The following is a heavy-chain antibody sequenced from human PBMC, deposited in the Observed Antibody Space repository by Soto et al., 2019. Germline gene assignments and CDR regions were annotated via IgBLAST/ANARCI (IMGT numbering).Heavy chain of an antibody. J-gene: IGHJ6*02. V-gene: IGHV3-9*01. Sequence: EVQLVESGGGLVQPGRSLRLSCASSGFSFDDHAMHWVRQAPGKGLEWVSGISWDTKTIGYADSVKGRFTISRDNAKTSLYLQMISLRPEDTALYYCAKAGGGLMGYYYGMDVWGQGTTVTVSS. CDR2: ISWDTKTI. D-gene: IGHD3-10*01. CDR1: GFSFDDHA. CDR3: AKAGGGLMGYYYGMDV.